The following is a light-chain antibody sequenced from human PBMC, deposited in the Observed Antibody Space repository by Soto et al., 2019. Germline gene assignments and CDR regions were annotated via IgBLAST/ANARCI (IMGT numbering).Light chain of an antibody. J-gene: IGKJ1*01. CDR2: GAT. CDR1: QDIRTE. Sequence: ALQMTQSPSSLSASVGDRVTITCRASQDIRTELGWYQQKPGKAPKLLIYGATTLQSGVPSRFSGSGSGTDFTLTIIGLQPEDFETYYCLQDYNYPRTFGQGTKVEVK. V-gene: IGKV1-6*01. CDR3: LQDYNYPRT.